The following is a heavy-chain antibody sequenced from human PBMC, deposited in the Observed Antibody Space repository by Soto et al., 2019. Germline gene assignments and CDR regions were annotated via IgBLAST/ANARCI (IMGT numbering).Heavy chain of an antibody. D-gene: IGHD3-10*01. CDR2: IIPIFGTA. CDR1: GGTFSSYA. J-gene: IGHJ4*02. CDR3: ARGKKLLWFGESLWPPCYFDY. Sequence: GASVKVSCKASGGTFSSYAISWVRQAPGQGLEWMGGIIPIFGTANYAQKFQGRVTITADESTSTAYMELSSLRSEDTAVYYCARGKKLLWFGESLWPPCYFDYWGQGTLVTVSS. V-gene: IGHV1-69*13.